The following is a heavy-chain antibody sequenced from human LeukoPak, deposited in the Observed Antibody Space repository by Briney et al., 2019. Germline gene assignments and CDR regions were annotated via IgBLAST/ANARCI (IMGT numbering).Heavy chain of an antibody. V-gene: IGHV3-7*01. D-gene: IGHD3-3*01. Sequence: PGGSLRLSCAASGFIFKDYWMIWVRQAPGKGLEWVANIKQDGSEKYYVDSVKGRFTISRDNAENSLYLQMNSLRVEDTAVYYCARDPAKTYYDFWSGYSFDYWGQGALVTVSS. J-gene: IGHJ4*02. CDR1: GFIFKDYW. CDR2: IKQDGSEK. CDR3: ARDPAKTYYDFWSGYSFDY.